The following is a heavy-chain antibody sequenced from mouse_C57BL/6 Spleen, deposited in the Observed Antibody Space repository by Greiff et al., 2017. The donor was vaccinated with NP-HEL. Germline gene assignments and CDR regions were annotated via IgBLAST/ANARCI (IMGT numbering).Heavy chain of an antibody. Sequence: EVQLQQSGPELVKPGASVKISCKASGYTFTDYYMNWVKQSHGKSLEWIGDINPNNGGTSYNQKFKGKATLTVDKSSSTAYMELRSLTSEDSAVYYCAREEAPYDYDGGVDYWGQGTTLTVSS. CDR2: INPNNGGT. V-gene: IGHV1-26*01. J-gene: IGHJ2*01. D-gene: IGHD2-4*01. CDR1: GYTFTDYY. CDR3: AREEAPYDYDGGVDY.